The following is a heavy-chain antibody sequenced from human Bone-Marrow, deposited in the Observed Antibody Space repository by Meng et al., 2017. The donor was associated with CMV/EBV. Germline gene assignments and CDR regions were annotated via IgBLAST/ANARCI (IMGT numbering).Heavy chain of an antibody. D-gene: IGHD1-14*01. CDR2: IAYDGSNK. J-gene: IGHJ3*02. CDR3: ARFAETGAFDI. CDR1: GFTFSSYA. Sequence: GGSRRLSCAASGFTFSSYAMHWVRQAPGKGLEWVAVIAYDGSNKYYADSVKGRFTISRDNSKNTLYLQMNSLRAEDTAVYYCARFAETGAFDIWGQGTMVTVSS. V-gene: IGHV3-30-3*01.